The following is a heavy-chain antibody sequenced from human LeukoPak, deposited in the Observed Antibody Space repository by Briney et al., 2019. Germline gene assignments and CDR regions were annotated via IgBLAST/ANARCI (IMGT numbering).Heavy chain of an antibody. CDR1: GFTFSSYW. CDR2: INQDGSEK. V-gene: IGHV3-7*01. J-gene: IGHJ4*02. Sequence: PGGSPRLSCAASGFTFSSYWMSWVRQAPGKGLEWVANINQDGSEKYYVDSVKGRFTISRDNAKKSLYLQMNSLRAEDTAVYYCARGGSIGDSFDYWGQGALVTVSS. D-gene: IGHD3-10*01. CDR3: ARGGSIGDSFDY.